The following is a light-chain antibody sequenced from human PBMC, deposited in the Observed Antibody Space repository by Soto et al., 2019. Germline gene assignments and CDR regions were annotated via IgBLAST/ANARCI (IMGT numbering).Light chain of an antibody. CDR3: QNYGGSPIT. V-gene: IGKV3-20*01. Sequence: EIVSTQSPGTRSLSPGARATLSCRAIPSISSNYLAWYQQKTGQAPRLIIFDASNRATGITDRFSGSGSGTDFTLTISRLETEDLEMYFCQNYGGSPITFGQGTRLEIK. CDR2: DAS. CDR1: PSISSNY. J-gene: IGKJ5*01.